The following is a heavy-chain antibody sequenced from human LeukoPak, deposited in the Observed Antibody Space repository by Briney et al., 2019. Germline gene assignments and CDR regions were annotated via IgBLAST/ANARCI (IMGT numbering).Heavy chain of an antibody. J-gene: IGHJ4*02. Sequence: GASVKVSCKASGYTFTGYYIHWVRQAPGQGLEWMAWINPNNGGTNYAQKFQGRVTVTRDTSISTAYTELSRLRPDDMAVYYCARSVLADLARIAFDYWGQGTLVTVSS. CDR3: ARSVLADLARIAFDY. CDR1: GYTFTGYY. V-gene: IGHV1-2*02. D-gene: IGHD2-21*01. CDR2: INPNNGGT.